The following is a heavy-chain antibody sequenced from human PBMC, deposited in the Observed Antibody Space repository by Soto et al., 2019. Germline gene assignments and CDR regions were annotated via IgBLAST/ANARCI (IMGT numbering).Heavy chain of an antibody. CDR3: AKDWVVAATGTDY. Sequence: QVQLVESGGGVVQPGRSLRLSCAASGFTFSSYGMHWVRQAPGKGLEWVAVISYDGSNKYYADSVKGRFTISRDNSKNTLYLQMNSLRAEDTAVYYCAKDWVVAATGTDYWGQGTLVTVSS. CDR1: GFTFSSYG. J-gene: IGHJ4*02. D-gene: IGHD2-15*01. CDR2: ISYDGSNK. V-gene: IGHV3-30*18.